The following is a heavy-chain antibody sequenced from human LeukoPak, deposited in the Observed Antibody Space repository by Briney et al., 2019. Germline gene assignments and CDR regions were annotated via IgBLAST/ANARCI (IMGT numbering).Heavy chain of an antibody. D-gene: IGHD2-2*02. V-gene: IGHV1-69*13. CDR1: GGTFSSYA. CDR3: AREPLDCSSTSCYTSTYYYYGMDV. CDR2: IIPIFGTA. J-gene: IGHJ6*02. Sequence: PEKVSCKASGGTFSSYAISWVRQAPGQGLEWMGGIIPIFGTANYAQKFQGRVTITADESTSTAYMELSSLRSEDTAVYYCAREPLDCSSTSCYTSTYYYYGMDVWGQGTTVTVSS.